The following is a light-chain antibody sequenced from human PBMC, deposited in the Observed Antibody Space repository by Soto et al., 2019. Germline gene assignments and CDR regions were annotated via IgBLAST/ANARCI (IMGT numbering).Light chain of an antibody. CDR3: QQYNSYWT. Sequence: DIQMTQSPSTLCASVGDRVTITCRASQSISSWLAWYQQKPGKAPKLLIYEASRLESGVPSRFSGSGSGTELTLTISSRQPDDFATYYCQQYNSYWTFGQGTKVDIK. CDR1: QSISSW. CDR2: EAS. V-gene: IGKV1-5*01. J-gene: IGKJ1*01.